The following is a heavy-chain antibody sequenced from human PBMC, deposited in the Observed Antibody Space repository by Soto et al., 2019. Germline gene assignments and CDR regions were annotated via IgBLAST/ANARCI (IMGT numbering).Heavy chain of an antibody. CDR2: ISGSGSRT. CDR1: GFTFTSYA. V-gene: IGHV3-23*01. D-gene: IGHD2-2*01. J-gene: IGHJ4*02. CDR3: ARVNIVGVPLAQYYFDY. Sequence: GGSLRLSCAASGFTFTSYAMSWVRQAPGKGLEWVSAISGSGSRTYYADSVQGRFTVSRDNAKNSLYLQMNSLRAEDTAVYYCARVNIVGVPLAQYYFDYWGQGTLVTVSS.